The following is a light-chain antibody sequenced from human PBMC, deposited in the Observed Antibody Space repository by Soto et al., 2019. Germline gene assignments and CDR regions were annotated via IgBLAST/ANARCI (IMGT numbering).Light chain of an antibody. CDR3: QQYNNCPIFT. J-gene: IGKJ3*01. Sequence: IVLTQSPATLSVSAGDRATLFCRASQSVSSNLAWYQQTPGQAPRLLIYDASTRATGIPARFSGSGSGIEFTLTISSLQSEDFAVYYCQQYNNCPIFTFGPGTKVDIK. CDR1: QSVSSN. V-gene: IGKV3-15*01. CDR2: DAS.